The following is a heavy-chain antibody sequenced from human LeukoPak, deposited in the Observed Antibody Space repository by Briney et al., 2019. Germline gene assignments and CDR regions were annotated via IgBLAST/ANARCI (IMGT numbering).Heavy chain of an antibody. J-gene: IGHJ3*02. Sequence: GGSLRLSCVASGFXFSTYSMNWVRQAPGKGLEWLSFISSSSSTIYYADSVRGRFTISRDNAKNSLFLQMNSLRDEDTAVYYCAREQFAFDIWGRGSMVTVSS. CDR2: ISSSSSTI. CDR3: AREQFAFDI. D-gene: IGHD4-11*01. V-gene: IGHV3-48*02. CDR1: GFXFSTYS.